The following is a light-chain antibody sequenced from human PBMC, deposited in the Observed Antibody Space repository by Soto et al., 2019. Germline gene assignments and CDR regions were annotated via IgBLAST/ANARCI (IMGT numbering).Light chain of an antibody. V-gene: IGKV3-11*01. CDR3: QQRANWPLT. CDR1: QSVSRY. CDR2: DAA. Sequence: EIVLTQSPATLSLSPGDRATLSCRASQSVSRYLAWYQQKPGQAPRLVMYDAATRATGIPDRFSGSGSGTDFSLTNSGLEPEDFAVYYCQQRANWPLTFGQGTRLEI. J-gene: IGKJ5*01.